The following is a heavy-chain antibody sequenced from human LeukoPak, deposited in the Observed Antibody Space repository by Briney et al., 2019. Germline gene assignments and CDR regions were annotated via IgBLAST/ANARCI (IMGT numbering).Heavy chain of an antibody. V-gene: IGHV4-39*07. CDR2: IYYSGST. CDR3: ARGLLLWFGELLRWFDP. Sequence: SETLSLTCTVSGGSISSSSYYWGWIRQPPGKGLEWIGSIYYSGSTYYNPSLKSRVTISVDTSKNQFSLKLSSVTAAGTAVYYCARGLLLWFGELLRWFDPWGQGTLVTVSS. D-gene: IGHD3-10*01. J-gene: IGHJ5*02. CDR1: GGSISSSSYY.